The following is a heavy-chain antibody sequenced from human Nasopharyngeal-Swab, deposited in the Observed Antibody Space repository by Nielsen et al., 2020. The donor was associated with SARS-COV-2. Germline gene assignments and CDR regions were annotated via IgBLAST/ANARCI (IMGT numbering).Heavy chain of an antibody. D-gene: IGHD3-22*01. V-gene: IGHV4-59*01. CDR1: GGSISSYY. Sequence: SETLSLTCTVSGGSISSYYWSWIRQPPGKGLEWIGYIYYSGSTNYNPSLKSRVTISVDTSKNQFSLKLSSVTAADMAVYYCARVGTYYYDSSGYYPTPSFDYWGQGTLVTVSS. CDR2: IYYSGST. J-gene: IGHJ4*02. CDR3: ARVGTYYYDSSGYYPTPSFDY.